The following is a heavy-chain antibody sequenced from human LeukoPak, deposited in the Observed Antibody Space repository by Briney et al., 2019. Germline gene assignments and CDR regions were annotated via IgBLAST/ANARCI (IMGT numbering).Heavy chain of an antibody. CDR3: AKDRSYASFED. V-gene: IGHV3-23*01. CDR1: GFTFSSYS. J-gene: IGHJ4*02. CDR2: IGPSGSST. D-gene: IGHD2-2*01. Sequence: PGGSLRLSCAASGFTFSSYSMNWVRQAPGKGLEWVSGIGPSGSSTYYADSVKGRFTISRDNSKNTMYVQMNSLRAEDTAVYCAKDRSYASFEDWGQGTLVTVSS.